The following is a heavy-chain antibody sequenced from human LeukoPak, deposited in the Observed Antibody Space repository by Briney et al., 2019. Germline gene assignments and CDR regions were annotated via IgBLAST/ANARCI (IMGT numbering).Heavy chain of an antibody. CDR2: IKQDGSEK. J-gene: IGHJ3*02. D-gene: IGHD5-18*01. CDR3: ARPIRRGYSYFHRGIDAFDI. V-gene: IGHV3-7*03. Sequence: PGGSMRLSCAASGFTFSSYWMSWVRRAPGKGLEWVANIKQDGSEKYYVDSVKGRFTISRDNAKNSLYLQMNSLRAEDTAVYYCARPIRRGYSYFHRGIDAFDIWGQGTMVTVSS. CDR1: GFTFSSYW.